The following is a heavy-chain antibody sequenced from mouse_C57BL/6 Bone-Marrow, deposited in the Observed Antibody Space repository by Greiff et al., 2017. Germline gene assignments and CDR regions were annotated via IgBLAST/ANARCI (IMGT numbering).Heavy chain of an antibody. D-gene: IGHD1-1*01. CDR2: IYPRSGNT. CDR3: AWGSSGYFDV. J-gene: IGHJ1*03. V-gene: IGHV1-81*01. Sequence: VQVVESGAELARPGASVKLSCKASGYTFTSYGISWVKQRTGQGLEWIGGIYPRSGNTYYNEKFKGKATLTADKSSSTAYMELRSLTSEDSAVYFCAWGSSGYFDVWGTGTTVTVSS. CDR1: GYTFTSYG.